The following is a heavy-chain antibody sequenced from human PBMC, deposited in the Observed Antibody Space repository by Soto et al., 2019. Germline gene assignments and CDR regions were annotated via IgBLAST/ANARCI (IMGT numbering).Heavy chain of an antibody. D-gene: IGHD3-10*01. CDR2: IIPILGIA. CDR1: GGTFSRYT. Sequence: QVQLVQSGAEVKKPGSSVKVSCKASGGTFSRYTISWVRQAPGQGLEWMGRIIPILGIANYAQKFQGRVTITAYKATSTAATELTSLRYQDKPVDYCARDLEEARFGQGGYYYYSYYMLVWGKGTTVTVS. V-gene: IGHV1-69*08. J-gene: IGHJ6*03. CDR3: ARDLEEARFGQGGYYYYSYYMLV.